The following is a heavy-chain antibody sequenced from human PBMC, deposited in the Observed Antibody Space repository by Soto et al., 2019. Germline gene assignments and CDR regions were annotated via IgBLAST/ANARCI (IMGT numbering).Heavy chain of an antibody. Sequence: EVQLLESGGGLVQPGGSLRLSCAASGFTFSSYAMSWVRQAPGKGLEWVSAISGRGGSTYYADSVKGRFTISRDNSKNTLYLQMNGLRAEETAVYYCAKTYGSGSYYLYYYYGMDVWGQGTTVTVSS. J-gene: IGHJ6*02. V-gene: IGHV3-23*01. D-gene: IGHD3-10*01. CDR3: AKTYGSGSYYLYYYYGMDV. CDR1: GFTFSSYA. CDR2: ISGRGGST.